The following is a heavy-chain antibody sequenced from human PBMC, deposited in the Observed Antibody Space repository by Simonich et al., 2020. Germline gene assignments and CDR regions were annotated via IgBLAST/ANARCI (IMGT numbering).Heavy chain of an antibody. CDR1: GFTFSCYW. J-gene: IGHJ4*02. Sequence: EVQLVESGGGVVQPGGSLRLSCAASGFTFSCYWMHWVGQAPGKGLVWASRINNDGSSTSYADSVKGRFTIPRANAKNTLYLQMNSLRAEDTAVYYCARNRLDYWGQGTLVTVSS. CDR3: ARNRLDY. CDR2: INNDGSST. V-gene: IGHV3-74*01.